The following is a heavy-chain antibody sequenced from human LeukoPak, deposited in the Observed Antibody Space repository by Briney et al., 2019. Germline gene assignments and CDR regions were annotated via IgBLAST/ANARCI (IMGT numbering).Heavy chain of an antibody. CDR2: VAYDGSRA. J-gene: IGHJ4*02. V-gene: IGHV3-33*01. Sequence: GRSLRLSCAGSGFTFGGYGMHWFRQTPGKGLEWVAVVAYDGSRAFYADSVKGRFTISRDNSKNTMSVQMDDLRAEDTAVYYCTRYNNDHFDYWGQGTLVTVSS. D-gene: IGHD1-14*01. CDR1: GFTFGGYG. CDR3: TRYNNDHFDY.